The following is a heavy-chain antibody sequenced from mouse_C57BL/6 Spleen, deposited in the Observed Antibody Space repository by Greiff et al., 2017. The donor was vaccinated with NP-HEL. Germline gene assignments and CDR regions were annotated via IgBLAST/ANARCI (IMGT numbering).Heavy chain of an antibody. D-gene: IGHD2-1*01. CDR3: ARVIYYGNYVDYFDY. Sequence: EVKLMESGGGLVKPGGSLKLSCAASGFTFSDYGMHWVRQAPEKGLEWVAYISSGSSTIYYADTVKGRFTISRDNAKNTLFLQMTSLRSEDTAMYYCARVIYYGNYVDYFDYWGQGTTLTVSS. V-gene: IGHV5-17*01. CDR2: ISSGSSTI. CDR1: GFTFSDYG. J-gene: IGHJ2*01.